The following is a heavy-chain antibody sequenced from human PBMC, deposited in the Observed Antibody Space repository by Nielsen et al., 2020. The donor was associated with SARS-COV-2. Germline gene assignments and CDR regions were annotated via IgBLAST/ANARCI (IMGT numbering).Heavy chain of an antibody. CDR1: GVSISYNNW. Sequence: SETLSLTCDVSGVSISYNNWWIWVRHSPGKGLEWIGEIHDNGRTTYSPSLKSRVTISVDKSKNQFSLKLSSVTAADTAVYYCARDDYGDYGHWGQGTLVTISS. V-gene: IGHV4-4*02. D-gene: IGHD4-17*01. CDR3: ARDDYGDYGH. CDR2: IHDNGRT. J-gene: IGHJ4*02.